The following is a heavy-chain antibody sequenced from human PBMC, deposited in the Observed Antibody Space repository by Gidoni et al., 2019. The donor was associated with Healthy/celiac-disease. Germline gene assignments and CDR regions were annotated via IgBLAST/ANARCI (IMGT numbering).Heavy chain of an antibody. D-gene: IGHD6-19*01. CDR1: GFTFSSYG. J-gene: IGHJ4*02. CDR2: IWYDGSNK. CDR3: ARALPRGIAVAGTFDY. V-gene: IGHV3-33*01. Sequence: QVQLVESGGGVVQPGRSLSLSCAASGFTFSSYGMHWVRQAPGKGLEGVAVIWYDGSNKYYADSVKGRFTISRDNSKNTLYLQMNSLRAEDTAVYYCARALPRGIAVAGTFDYWGQGTLVTVSS.